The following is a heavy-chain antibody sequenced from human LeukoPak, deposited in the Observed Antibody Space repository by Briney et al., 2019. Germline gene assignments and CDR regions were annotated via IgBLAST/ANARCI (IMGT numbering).Heavy chain of an antibody. CDR2: ISAYNGNT. CDR1: GYTFTSYG. J-gene: IGHJ5*02. Sequence: ASVKVSCKASGYTFTSYGISWVRQAPGQGLEWMGWISAYNGNTSYAQKLQGRVTMTTDTSTSTAYMELRSLRSDDTAVYYCARAHGNHFTIFGVVTSNWFDPWGQGTLVTVSS. D-gene: IGHD3-3*01. CDR3: ARAHGNHFTIFGVVTSNWFDP. V-gene: IGHV1-18*01.